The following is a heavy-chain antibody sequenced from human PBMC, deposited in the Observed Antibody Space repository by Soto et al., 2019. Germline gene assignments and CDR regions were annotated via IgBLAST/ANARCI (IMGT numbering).Heavy chain of an antibody. CDR2: IYHSGST. CDR3: ARVVGGYYYGMDV. V-gene: IGHV4-4*02. J-gene: IGHJ6*02. D-gene: IGHD2-2*01. Sequence: QVQLQESGPGLVKPSGTLSLTCAVSGGSISSSNWWSWVRQPPGKGLEWIGEIYHSGSTNYNPSLKSRVTRSVDKSKNQFSLTLSSVTAADTAVYYCARVVGGYYYGMDVWGQGTTVTVSS. CDR1: GGSISSSNW.